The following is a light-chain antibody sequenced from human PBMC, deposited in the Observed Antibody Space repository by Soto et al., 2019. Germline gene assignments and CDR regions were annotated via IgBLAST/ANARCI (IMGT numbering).Light chain of an antibody. V-gene: IGKV1D-16*01. CDR2: DAS. Sequence: DIQMTQSPSSLSASVGDRVTITCRASQGISTWLAWYQQKPEKAPKTLIFDASNLQSGVPSRFSGSGSGTDFTLTISRLEPEDFAVYYCQQYGRSPLWTFGQGTKVEIK. CDR1: QGISTW. CDR3: QQYGRSPLWT. J-gene: IGKJ1*01.